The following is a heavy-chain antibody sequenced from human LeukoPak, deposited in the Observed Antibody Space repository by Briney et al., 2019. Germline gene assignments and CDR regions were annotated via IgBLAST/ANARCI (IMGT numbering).Heavy chain of an antibody. CDR2: IYYSGST. V-gene: IGHV4-59*01. D-gene: IGHD6-6*01. CDR3: ARENSSSWYFDL. J-gene: IGHJ2*01. Sequence: LSETLSLTCTVSGGSISSYYWSWIRQPPGEGLEWIGYIYYSGSTNYNPSLKSRVTISVDTSKNQFSLKLSSVTAADTAVYYCARENSSSWYFDLWGRGTLVTVSS. CDR1: GGSISSYY.